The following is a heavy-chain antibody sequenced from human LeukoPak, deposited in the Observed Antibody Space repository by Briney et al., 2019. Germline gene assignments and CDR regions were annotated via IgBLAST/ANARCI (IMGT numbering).Heavy chain of an antibody. J-gene: IGHJ4*02. D-gene: IGHD3-22*01. CDR3: ARDSSYDSSGYYPDY. CDR2: ISAYNGNT. CDR1: GYTFTSYG. Sequence: ASVKVSCKTSGYTFTSYGISWVRQAPGQGLEWMGWISAYNGNTNYAQKLQDRVTMTTDTSTSTAYMELRSLRSDDTAVYYCARDSSYDSSGYYPDYWGQGTLVTVSS. V-gene: IGHV1-18*01.